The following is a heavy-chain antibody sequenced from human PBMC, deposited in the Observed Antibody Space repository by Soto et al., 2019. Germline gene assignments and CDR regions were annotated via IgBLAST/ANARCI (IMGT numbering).Heavy chain of an antibody. V-gene: IGHV4-31*03. CDR3: ARFTDGDYPTIDY. J-gene: IGHJ4*02. D-gene: IGHD4-17*01. CDR1: GGSISSGGYY. CDR2: IYYSGST. Sequence: TLSLTCTVSGGSISSGGYYWSWIRQHPGKGLEWIGYIYYSGSTYYNPSLKSRVTISVDTSKNQFSLKLSSVTAADTAVYYCARFTDGDYPTIDYWGQGTLVTVSS.